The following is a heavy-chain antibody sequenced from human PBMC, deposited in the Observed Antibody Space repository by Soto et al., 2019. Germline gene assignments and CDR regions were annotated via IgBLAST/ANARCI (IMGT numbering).Heavy chain of an antibody. CDR3: AKAPLSSSWLFDY. Sequence: GGSLRLSCAASGFTFSSYAMSWVRQAPGKGLEWVSAISGSGGSTYYADSVKGRFTISRDNSKNTLYLQMNSLRADDTAVYYCAKAPLSSSWLFDYWGQGTLVTVSS. CDR1: GFTFSSYA. J-gene: IGHJ4*02. D-gene: IGHD6-13*01. V-gene: IGHV3-23*01. CDR2: ISGSGGST.